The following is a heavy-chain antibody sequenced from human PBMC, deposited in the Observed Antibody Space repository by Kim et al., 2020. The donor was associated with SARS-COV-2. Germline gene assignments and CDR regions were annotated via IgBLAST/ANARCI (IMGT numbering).Heavy chain of an antibody. J-gene: IGHJ5*02. CDR2: T. CDR3: ARHRGYSSSST. V-gene: IGHV5-10-1*01. Sequence: TNYSPSFQGHVTISADKSISTAYLQWSSLKASDTAMYYCARHRGYSSSSTWGQGTLVTVSS. D-gene: IGHD6-13*01.